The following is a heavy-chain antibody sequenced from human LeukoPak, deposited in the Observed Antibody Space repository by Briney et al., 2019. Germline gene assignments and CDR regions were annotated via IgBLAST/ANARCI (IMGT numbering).Heavy chain of an antibody. Sequence: PGGFLRLSCAASGFTVSGNYMSWVRQAPGKGLEWVSVIYSGGNTYYADSVKGRFTISRDNSKNTLYLQMNSLRAEDTAVYYCARDGNYYDSSGYFFDYWGQGTLVTVSS. V-gene: IGHV3-53*01. CDR2: IYSGGNT. CDR3: ARDGNYYDSSGYFFDY. CDR1: GFTVSGNY. D-gene: IGHD3-22*01. J-gene: IGHJ4*02.